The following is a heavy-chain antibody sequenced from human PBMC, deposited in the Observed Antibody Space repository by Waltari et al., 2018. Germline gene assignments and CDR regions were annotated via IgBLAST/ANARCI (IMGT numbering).Heavy chain of an antibody. CDR1: GGSFSGYY. CDR2: INHSGNT. CDR3: ARKGGYSYGRGYFDY. J-gene: IGHJ4*02. D-gene: IGHD5-18*01. Sequence: QVQLQQWGAGLLKPSETLSLTCAVYGGSFSGYYWSWIRQPPGKGLEWIGEINHSGNTNYNPSLKSRVTISVDTSKNQFSLKLSSVTAADTAVYYCARKGGYSYGRGYFDYWGQGTLVTVSS. V-gene: IGHV4-34*01.